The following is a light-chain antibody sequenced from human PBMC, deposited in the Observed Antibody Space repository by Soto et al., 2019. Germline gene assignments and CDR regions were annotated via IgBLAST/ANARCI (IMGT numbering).Light chain of an antibody. Sequence: EIVMTQSPATLSVSPGERATLSCRASQSVSSNLAWYQQKPGQAPRLLIYGASTRATGIPARFSGSGSGTEFDLTLSSLQSEDFAIYFCQQYNNWPPDRTFGQGTKVEIK. CDR2: GAS. J-gene: IGKJ1*01. V-gene: IGKV3-15*01. CDR1: QSVSSN. CDR3: QQYNNWPPDRT.